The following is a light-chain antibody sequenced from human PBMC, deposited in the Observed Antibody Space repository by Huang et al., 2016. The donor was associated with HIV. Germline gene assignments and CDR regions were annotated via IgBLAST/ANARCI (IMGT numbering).Light chain of an antibody. V-gene: IGKV1-39*01. CDR1: QSISSF. J-gene: IGKJ4*01. Sequence: DIQMTQSPSSLSASVGDRVTITCRASQSISSFLNWYQIKPGEAPKVLMYATSSLHSGVPLRFSVSGSGTDFTLTISNLQPEDFATYYFQQSYSTSFGGGTKVDIK. CDR3: QQSYSTS. CDR2: ATS.